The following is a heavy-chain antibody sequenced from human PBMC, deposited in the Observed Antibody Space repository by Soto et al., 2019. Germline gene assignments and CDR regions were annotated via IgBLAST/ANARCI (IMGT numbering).Heavy chain of an antibody. CDR2: IKQDGSEK. V-gene: IGHV3-7*01. CDR3: ARHIDYYYYYYMDV. Sequence: GGSLRLSCAASGFTFSSYWMSWVRQAPGKGLEWVANIKQDGSEKYYVDSVKGRFTISRDNAKNSLYLQMNSLRAEDTAVYYCARHIDYYYYYYMDVWGKGTTVTVSS. D-gene: IGHD2-21*01. CDR1: GFTFSSYW. J-gene: IGHJ6*03.